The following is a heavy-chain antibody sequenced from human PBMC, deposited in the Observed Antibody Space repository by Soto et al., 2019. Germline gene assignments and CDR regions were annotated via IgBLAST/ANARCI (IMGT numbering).Heavy chain of an antibody. CDR1: GFSLSNARMG. V-gene: IGHV2-26*01. Sequence: QVTLKESGPVLVKPTETLTLTCTVSGFSLSNARMGVSWIRQPPGKALEWLAHIFSNDEKSYSTSLKSRLTIXKXTXXSQVVLTMTNMDPVDTATYYCARDYYGSGFNWFDPWGQGTLVTVSS. CDR3: ARDYYGSGFNWFDP. D-gene: IGHD3-10*01. J-gene: IGHJ5*02. CDR2: IFSNDEK.